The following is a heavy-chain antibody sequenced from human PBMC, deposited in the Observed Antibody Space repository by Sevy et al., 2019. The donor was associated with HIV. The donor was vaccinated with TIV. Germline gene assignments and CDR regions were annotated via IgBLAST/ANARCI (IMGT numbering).Heavy chain of an antibody. CDR2: ISGGGGST. Sequence: GGCLRLSCAASGFIFSSYAMTWVRQAPGKGLEWVSTISGGGGSTYCADSVKGRFTISRDNSKNTLYLQMNSLRAVDTAVYYCAKYDFSPGYRYFDYWGQGTLVTVSS. D-gene: IGHD3-3*01. J-gene: IGHJ4*02. V-gene: IGHV3-23*01. CDR3: AKYDFSPGYRYFDY. CDR1: GFIFSSYA.